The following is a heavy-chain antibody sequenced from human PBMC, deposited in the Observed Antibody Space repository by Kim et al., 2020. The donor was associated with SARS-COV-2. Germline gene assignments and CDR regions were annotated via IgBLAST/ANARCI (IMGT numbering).Heavy chain of an antibody. J-gene: IGHJ3*02. Sequence: LNSRVTISVDTSKNQFSLKLSSVTAADTAVYYCARHNRWELQTRFDAFDIWGQGTMVTVSS. D-gene: IGHD1-26*01. V-gene: IGHV4-39*01. CDR3: ARHNRWELQTRFDAFDI.